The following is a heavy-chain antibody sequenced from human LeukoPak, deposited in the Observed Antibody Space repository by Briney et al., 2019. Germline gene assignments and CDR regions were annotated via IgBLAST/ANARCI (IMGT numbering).Heavy chain of an antibody. V-gene: IGHV1-69*04. Sequence: SVKVSCKASGVTSNSHAISWVRQAPGQGLEWMGRIIPNLGTTNRAQNFQDRVTLTADKSTNTAYMELTSLTSDDTAVYYCATTNDGGGYQWGDFFDFWGQGTLVTVSS. D-gene: IGHD3-22*01. CDR3: ATTNDGGGYQWGDFFDF. J-gene: IGHJ4*02. CDR1: GVTSNSHA. CDR2: IIPNLGTT.